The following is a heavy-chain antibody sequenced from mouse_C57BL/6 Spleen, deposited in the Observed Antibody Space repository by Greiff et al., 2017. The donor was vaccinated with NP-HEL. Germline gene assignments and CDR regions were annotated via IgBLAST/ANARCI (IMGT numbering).Heavy chain of an antibody. CDR1: GFTFSDYG. V-gene: IGHV5-17*01. CDR3: ARKAITTVVEDAMDY. CDR2: ISSGSSTI. D-gene: IGHD1-1*01. J-gene: IGHJ4*01. Sequence: DVMLVESGGGLVKPGGSLKLSCAASGFTFSDYGMHWVRQAPEKGLEWVAYISSGSSTIYYADTVKGRFTISRDNAKNTLFLQMTSLRSEDTAMYYCARKAITTVVEDAMDYWGQGTSVTVSS.